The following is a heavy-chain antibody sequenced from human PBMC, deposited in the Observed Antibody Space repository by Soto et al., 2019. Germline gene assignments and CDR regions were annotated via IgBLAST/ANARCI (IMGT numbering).Heavy chain of an antibody. CDR2: IKSKTDGGTT. J-gene: IGHJ4*02. V-gene: IGHV3-15*01. Sequence: GGSLRLSCAASGFTFSNAWMTWVRQAPGKGLEWVDRIKSKTDGGTTDYAAPVKGRFTISRDDSKNTLYLQMDSLKIEDTAVYYCLTESFDYWGQGTLVTVSS. CDR3: LTESFDY. D-gene: IGHD3-10*01. CDR1: GFTFSNAW.